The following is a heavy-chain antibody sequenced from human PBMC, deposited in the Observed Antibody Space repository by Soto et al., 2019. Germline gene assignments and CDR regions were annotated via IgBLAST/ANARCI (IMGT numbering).Heavy chain of an antibody. CDR3: ARDSREYNAYDYN. D-gene: IGHD5-12*01. V-gene: IGHV3-23*01. CDR1: GFTFSSYA. J-gene: IGHJ4*02. CDR2: ISGSGDST. Sequence: GGSLRLSCAASGFTFSSYAMSWVRQAPGTGLEWVSGISGSGDSTFYADSVKGRFTISRDNAKSSLYLQMNSLRAEDTAVYYCARDSREYNAYDYNWGQGTLVTVSS.